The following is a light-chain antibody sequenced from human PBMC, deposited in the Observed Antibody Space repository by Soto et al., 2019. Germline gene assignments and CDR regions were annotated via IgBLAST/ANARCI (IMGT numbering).Light chain of an antibody. CDR2: YNN. CDR3: AAWDDTLKRYV. CDR1: NSNIASNT. V-gene: IGLV1-44*01. J-gene: IGLJ1*01. Sequence: QSVLTQPPSASETPGQTVSISCYGSNSNIASNTVNLYQHLPGTAPKLLIYYNNQRPSGVPDRFSGSKSGTSASLAISGLQSEDESDYYCAAWDDTLKRYVFGTGTKVTVL.